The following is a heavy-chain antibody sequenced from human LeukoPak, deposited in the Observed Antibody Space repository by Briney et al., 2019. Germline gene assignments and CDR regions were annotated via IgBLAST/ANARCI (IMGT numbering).Heavy chain of an antibody. D-gene: IGHD3-10*01. J-gene: IGHJ4*02. CDR2: ITPFNGNT. V-gene: IGHV1-45*02. CDR1: GYTFTYRY. Sequence: ASVKVSCKASGYTFTYRYLHWVRQAPGQALEWMGWITPFNGNTNYAQKFQDRVTITRDRFMSTAYMELSSLRSEDTAMYYCASSSGAYYFDYWGQGTLVTVSS. CDR3: ASSSGAYYFDY.